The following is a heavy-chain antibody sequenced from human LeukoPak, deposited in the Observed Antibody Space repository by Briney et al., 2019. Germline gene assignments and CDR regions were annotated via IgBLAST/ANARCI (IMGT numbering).Heavy chain of an antibody. V-gene: IGHV5-51*01. CDR1: GYSFTSYW. D-gene: IGHD2-15*01. J-gene: IGHJ4*02. Sequence: GESLRISCKGSGYSFTSYWIGWVRQMPGKGLEWMGIIYPGDSDTRYSPSFQGHVTILADKSISTAYLQWSSLKASDTAMYYCASFHCSGGSCYAGSEGFDYWGQGTLVTVSS. CDR3: ASFHCSGGSCYAGSEGFDY. CDR2: IYPGDSDT.